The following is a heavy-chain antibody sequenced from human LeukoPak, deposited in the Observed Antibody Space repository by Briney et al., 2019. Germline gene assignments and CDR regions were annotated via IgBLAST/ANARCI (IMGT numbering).Heavy chain of an antibody. D-gene: IGHD6-19*01. CDR1: GCTFTGYY. CDR3: ARGSPAVAAQKGDY. V-gene: IGHV1-2*02. Sequence: ASVKVSCKASGCTFTGYYMHWVRQAPGQGLEWMGWINPNSGGTNHAQKFQGRVTMTRDTSISTAYMELSRLRSDDTAVYYCARGSPAVAAQKGDYWGQGTLVTVSS. J-gene: IGHJ4*02. CDR2: INPNSGGT.